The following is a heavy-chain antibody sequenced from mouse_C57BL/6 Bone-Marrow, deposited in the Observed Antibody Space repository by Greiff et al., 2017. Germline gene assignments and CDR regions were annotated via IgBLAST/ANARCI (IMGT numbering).Heavy chain of an antibody. CDR2: IAPNSGGT. Sequence: QFQLQQPGAELVKPGASVKLSCKASGYTFPSYWMHWVKQRPGRGLEWIGRIAPNSGGTKYNEKFTCNATLTVDKPSSTAYMQLSSLTSEDSAVYYCARRGRGPLFDYWGQGTTLTVSS. V-gene: IGHV1-72*01. CDR3: ARRGRGPLFDY. J-gene: IGHJ2*01. CDR1: GYTFPSYW. D-gene: IGHD3-3*01.